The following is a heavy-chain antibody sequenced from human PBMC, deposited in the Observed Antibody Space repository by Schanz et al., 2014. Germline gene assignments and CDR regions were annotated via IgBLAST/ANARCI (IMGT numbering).Heavy chain of an antibody. V-gene: IGHV3-33*01. CDR1: GFTFSNHG. J-gene: IGHJ3*01. D-gene: IGHD3-22*01. Sequence: QVQLVESGGGVVQPGRSLRLSCAASGFTFSNHGMHWVRQAPGKGLEWVAVIRYDGRNKNFVESVKGRFTISRDNSNNTVYLQMNTLRAEDTGVYYCARGREVVAKIFDVWGQGTMVTVSS. CDR3: ARGREVVAKIFDV. CDR2: IRYDGRNK.